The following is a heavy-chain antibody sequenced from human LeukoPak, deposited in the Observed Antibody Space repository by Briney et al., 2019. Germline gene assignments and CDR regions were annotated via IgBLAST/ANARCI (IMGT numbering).Heavy chain of an antibody. J-gene: IGHJ5*02. D-gene: IGHD2-21*02. CDR2: IIPFFGTA. V-gene: IGHV1-69*05. CDR1: GGTFSSYA. Sequence: GASVKVSCKASGGTFSSYAISWVRQAPGQGLEWMGGIIPFFGTANYAQKFQGRVTITTDESTSTAYMELSSLRSEDTAVYYCARDHSDCGGDCYSPWFDPWGQGTLVTVSS. CDR3: ARDHSDCGGDCYSPWFDP.